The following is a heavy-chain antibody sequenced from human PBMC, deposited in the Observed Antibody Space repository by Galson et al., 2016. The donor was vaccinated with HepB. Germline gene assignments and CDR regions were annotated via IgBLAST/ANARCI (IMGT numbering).Heavy chain of an antibody. D-gene: IGHD6-19*01. CDR2: IFSGNNT. V-gene: IGHV3-53*01. CDR3: ARDHGGYSSTMDV. CDR1: GFTVSSNY. Sequence: SLRLSCAASGFTVSSNYMSWVRQAPGKGLEWVSVIFSGNNTYYADSVKGRFTISRDNSKNTLYLQMNSLGAEDTAVYYWARDHGGYSSTMDVWGQGTTVTVSS. J-gene: IGHJ6*02.